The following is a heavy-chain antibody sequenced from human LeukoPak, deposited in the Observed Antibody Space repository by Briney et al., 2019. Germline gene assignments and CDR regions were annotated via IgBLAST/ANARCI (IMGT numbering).Heavy chain of an antibody. CDR3: ARDKYGGTDY. CDR1: GFTFSTSW. J-gene: IGHJ4*02. Sequence: GGSLRLSCAASGFTFSTSWMSWVRQAPGKGLEWVANIKPDGSEKYYVDSVKGRLTISRDNAKNSVYLQMKSLRVEDTAVYYRARDKYGGTDYWGQGTLVTVSS. V-gene: IGHV3-7*01. D-gene: IGHD2-8*01. CDR2: IKPDGSEK.